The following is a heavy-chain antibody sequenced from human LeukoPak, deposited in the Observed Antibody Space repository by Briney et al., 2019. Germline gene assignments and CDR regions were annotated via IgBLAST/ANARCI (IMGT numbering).Heavy chain of an antibody. CDR1: SGSISSGGYY. D-gene: IGHD2-2*01. J-gene: IGHJ4*02. CDR2: IYYSGST. V-gene: IGHV4-31*03. Sequence: SQTLSLTCTVSSGSISSGGYYWSWIRQHPGKGLEWIGYIYYSGSTYYNPSLKSRVTISVDTSKNQFSLKLSSVTAADTAVYYCARNSRVVPAHPFDYWGQGTLVTVSS. CDR3: ARNSRVVPAHPFDY.